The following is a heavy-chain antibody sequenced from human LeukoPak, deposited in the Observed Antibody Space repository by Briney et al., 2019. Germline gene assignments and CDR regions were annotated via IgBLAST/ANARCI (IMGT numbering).Heavy chain of an antibody. Sequence: SETLSLTCAVYGGSFSGYYWSWIRQPPGKGLEWIGEINHSGSTNYNPSLKSRVTISADTSKNQFSLKLSSVTAADTAVYYCARGSPHDAFDIWGQGTMVTVSS. CDR3: ARGSPHDAFDI. CDR2: INHSGST. J-gene: IGHJ3*02. V-gene: IGHV4-34*01. CDR1: GGSFSGYY.